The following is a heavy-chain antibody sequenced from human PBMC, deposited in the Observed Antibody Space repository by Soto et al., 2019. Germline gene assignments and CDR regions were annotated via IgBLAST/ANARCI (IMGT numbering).Heavy chain of an antibody. CDR3: ASRGSGYAYFDY. CDR1: GGSISSGGYY. V-gene: IGHV4-31*03. CDR2: IHYSGST. Sequence: QVQLQESGPGLVKPSQTLSLTCTVSGGSISSGGYYWSWIRQHPGKGLEWIGYIHYSGSTDYDSSLKCRXXIXVXKSKNQFSLKLSSVTAADPAVYYCASRGSGYAYFDYWGQGTLVTVSS. J-gene: IGHJ4*02. D-gene: IGHD3-22*01.